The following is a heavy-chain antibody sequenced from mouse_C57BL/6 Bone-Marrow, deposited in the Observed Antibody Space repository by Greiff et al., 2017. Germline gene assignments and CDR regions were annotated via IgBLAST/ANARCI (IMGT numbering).Heavy chain of an antibody. V-gene: IGHV1-7*01. CDR3: SRFHLLLRAMDY. CDR2: INPSSGYT. Sequence: QVHVKQSGAELAKPGASVKLSCKASGYTFTSYWMHWVKQRPGQGLEWIGYINPSSGYTKYNQKFKDKATLTADKSSSTAYMQLSSLTYEDSAVXYCSRFHLLLRAMDYWGQGTSVTVSS. J-gene: IGHJ4*01. CDR1: GYTFTSYW. D-gene: IGHD1-1*01.